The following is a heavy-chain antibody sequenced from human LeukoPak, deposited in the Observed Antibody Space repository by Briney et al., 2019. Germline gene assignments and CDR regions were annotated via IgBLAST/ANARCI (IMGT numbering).Heavy chain of an antibody. V-gene: IGHV4-34*01. J-gene: IGHJ6*02. CDR3: ASSWVRGVIKWYYYGMDV. CDR2: INHRGST. Sequence: SETLSLTCAVYGGSFSGYYWSWIRQPPGKGLEWIGEINHRGSTNYNPSLKSRVTISVDTSKNQFSLKLSSVTAADTAVYYCASSWVRGVIKWYYYGMDVWGQGTTVTVSS. D-gene: IGHD3-10*01. CDR1: GGSFSGYY.